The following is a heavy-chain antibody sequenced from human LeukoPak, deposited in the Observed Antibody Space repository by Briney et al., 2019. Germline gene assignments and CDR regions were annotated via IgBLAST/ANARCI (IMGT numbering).Heavy chain of an antibody. J-gene: IGHJ6*03. CDR3: ARAVTMVRGVIINYYYYMDV. CDR1: GFTFSSFG. Sequence: GGSLRLSCAASGFTFSSFGMHWVRQAPGKGLEWVAFIRYDGSNKYYVDSVKGRFTISRDNSKNTLYLQMDSLRAEDTAVYYCARAVTMVRGVIINYYYYMDVWGKGTTVTVSS. V-gene: IGHV3-30*02. D-gene: IGHD3-10*01. CDR2: IRYDGSNK.